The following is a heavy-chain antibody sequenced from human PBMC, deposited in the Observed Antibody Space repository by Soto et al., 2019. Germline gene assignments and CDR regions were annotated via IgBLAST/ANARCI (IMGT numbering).Heavy chain of an antibody. D-gene: IGHD2-2*01. CDR3: ARGGAAALFIDAFDI. V-gene: IGHV3-7*02. Sequence: GGSLRLSCAASGFTFSTYWMSWVRQAPGKGLEWVANIKHDGSEKYYVDSVKGRFTISRDNTKNSLYLQMNSLRAEDTAVYYCARGGAAALFIDAFDIWGQGTMVTVSS. CDR2: IKHDGSEK. J-gene: IGHJ3*02. CDR1: GFTFSTYW.